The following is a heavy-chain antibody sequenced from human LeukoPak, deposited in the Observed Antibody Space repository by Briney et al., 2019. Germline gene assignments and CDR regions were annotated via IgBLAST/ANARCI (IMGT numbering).Heavy chain of an antibody. Sequence: PGGSLRLSCAASGFTFRTYAMSWVRQAPGKGLEWVGRTKKRADGGTADYAAPVKGRFTISRDDSKNMLYLQMNSLKTEDTAMYYCTTWFYYIGSHCWGPGTLVTVSS. J-gene: IGHJ4*02. D-gene: IGHD3-10*01. CDR2: TKKRADGGTA. CDR1: GFTFRTYA. V-gene: IGHV3-15*01. CDR3: TTWFYYIGSHC.